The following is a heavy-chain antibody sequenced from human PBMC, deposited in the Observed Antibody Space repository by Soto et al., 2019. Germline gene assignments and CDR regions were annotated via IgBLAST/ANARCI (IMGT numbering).Heavy chain of an antibody. CDR3: AKVLAVVGRYYYYGMDV. D-gene: IGHD6-19*01. J-gene: IGHJ6*02. V-gene: IGHV3-23*01. CDR1: GFTFSSYA. Sequence: SLRLSCAASGFTFSSYAMSWVRQAPGKGLEWVSAISGSGGSTYYADSVKGRFTISRDNSKNTLYLQMNSLRAEDTAVYYCAKVLAVVGRYYYYGMDVWGQGTTVTVSS. CDR2: ISGSGGST.